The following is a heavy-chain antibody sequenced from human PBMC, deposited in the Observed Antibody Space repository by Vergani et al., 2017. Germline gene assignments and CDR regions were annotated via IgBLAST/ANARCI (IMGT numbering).Heavy chain of an antibody. Sequence: ELQLVEPGGGLVQPGGSLRLSCAASGSTASGNYMTWVRQAPGKGVEWVSHIYSGDETYFADSVKGRVTISRDTSKNTLHLQINNLRVEDTAVYYCARGNYYGSGTYVDPWGQGALVTVSS. V-gene: IGHV3-66*02. CDR1: GSTASGNY. J-gene: IGHJ5*02. D-gene: IGHD3-10*01. CDR2: IYSGDET. CDR3: ARGNYYGSGTYVDP.